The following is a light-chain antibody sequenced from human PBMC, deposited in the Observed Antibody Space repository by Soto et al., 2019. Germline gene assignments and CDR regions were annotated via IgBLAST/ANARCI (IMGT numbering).Light chain of an antibody. CDR3: QQYGSSGT. V-gene: IGKV3D-15*01. CDR1: QSVSSN. J-gene: IGKJ1*01. CDR2: DAS. Sequence: EIVMTQSPATLSVFPGERATLSCRANQSVSSNLAWYQHKPGQAPRLLIYDASTRATGIPARFSGSGSGTDFTLTITSLEPEDFAVYYCQQYGSSGTFGQGTKVDIK.